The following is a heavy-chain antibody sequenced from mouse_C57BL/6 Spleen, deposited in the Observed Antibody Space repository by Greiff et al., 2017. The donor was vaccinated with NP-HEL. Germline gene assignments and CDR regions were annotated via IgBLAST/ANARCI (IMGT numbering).Heavy chain of an antibody. J-gene: IGHJ2*01. CDR3: ARGGTGTGGYFDY. V-gene: IGHV5-4*03. D-gene: IGHD4-1*01. CDR1: GFTFSSYA. CDR2: ISDGGSYT. Sequence: EVKLVESGGGLVKPGGSLKLSCAASGFTFSSYAMSWVRQTPEKRLEWVATISDGGSYTYYPDNVKGRFTISRDNAKNNLYLQMSHLKSEDTAMYYCARGGTGTGGYFDYWGQGTTLTVSS.